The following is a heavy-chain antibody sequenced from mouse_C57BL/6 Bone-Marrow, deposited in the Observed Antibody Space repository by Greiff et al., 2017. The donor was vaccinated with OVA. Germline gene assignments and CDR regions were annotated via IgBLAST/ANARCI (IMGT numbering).Heavy chain of an antibody. CDR1: GYTFTSSW. J-gene: IGHJ2*01. Sequence: QVQLQQPGAELVKPGASVKVSCKASGYTFTSSWMHWVKQRPGQGLEWIGRINPSDSDTNYNQKFKGKATLTVDKSSSTAYMQLSSLTSGDSSFYYGAIRGYDDYSYYFDYWGQGTTLTVSS. V-gene: IGHV1-74*01. CDR3: AIRGYDDYSYYFDY. CDR2: INPSDSDT. D-gene: IGHD2-3*01.